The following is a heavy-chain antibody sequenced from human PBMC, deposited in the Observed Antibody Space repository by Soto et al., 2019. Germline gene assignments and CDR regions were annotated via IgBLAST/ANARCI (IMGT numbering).Heavy chain of an antibody. V-gene: IGHV3-43*01. CDR3: AKEAASGEFDY. CDR2: ISWDGGST. Sequence: ELQLVDSAGVVVEPGGSLILSCGASGFTFEDYTMHRVRPAPGQGLEWDSLISWDGGSTYYADSVKGRVTISIDNSNSSLYLQLSSLGTEDTALYYCAKEAASGEFDYWGQGTLVTVSS. D-gene: IGHD6-13*01. J-gene: IGHJ4*02. CDR1: GFTFEDYT.